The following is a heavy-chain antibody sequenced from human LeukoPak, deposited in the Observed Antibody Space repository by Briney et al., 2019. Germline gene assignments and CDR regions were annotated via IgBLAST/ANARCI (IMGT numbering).Heavy chain of an antibody. J-gene: IGHJ4*02. Sequence: GGSLRLSCAASGFTFSNYWMHWVRQAPGKGLVWVSRINTDGSTTTHADSVKGRFTISRDNAKNTLYLQMNSLRAEDTAVYYCARDLYYDSSGYYCDYWGQGTLVTVSS. D-gene: IGHD3-22*01. CDR1: GFTFSNYW. CDR3: ARDLYYDSSGYYCDY. CDR2: INTDGSTT. V-gene: IGHV3-74*01.